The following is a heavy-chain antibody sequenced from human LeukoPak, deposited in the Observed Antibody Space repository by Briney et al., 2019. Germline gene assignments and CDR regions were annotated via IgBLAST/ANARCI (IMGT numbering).Heavy chain of an antibody. V-gene: IGHV3-48*03. J-gene: IGHJ4*02. CDR2: ISSSGSTI. Sequence: PGGSLRLSCAASGFTFSSYEMNWVRQAPGKGLEWVSYISSSGSTIYYADSVKGRFTISRDNAKNSLYLQMNSLRAEDTAVYYCARDMLQAPASYNYDYVWGSYRFGYWGQGTLVTVSS. D-gene: IGHD3-16*02. CDR3: ARDMLQAPASYNYDYVWGSYRFGY. CDR1: GFTFSSYE.